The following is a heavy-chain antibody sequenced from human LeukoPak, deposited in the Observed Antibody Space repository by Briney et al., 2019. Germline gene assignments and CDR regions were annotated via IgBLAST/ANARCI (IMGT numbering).Heavy chain of an antibody. Sequence: SETLSLTCTVSGGSISSGSYYWSWIRQPAGKGLEWIGRIYTSGSTNSNPSLKSRVTISVDTSKNQFSLRLSSVTAADTAVYYCARVNCTNGVCYNSRGWFDPWGQGTLVTVSS. J-gene: IGHJ5*02. CDR1: GGSISSGSYY. D-gene: IGHD2-8*01. V-gene: IGHV4-61*02. CDR3: ARVNCTNGVCYNSRGWFDP. CDR2: IYTSGST.